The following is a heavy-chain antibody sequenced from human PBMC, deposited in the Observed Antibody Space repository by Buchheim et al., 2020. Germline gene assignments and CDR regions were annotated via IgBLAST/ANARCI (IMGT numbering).Heavy chain of an antibody. D-gene: IGHD3-9*01. J-gene: IGHJ4*02. Sequence: EVQLVESGGGLVQPGGSLKLCCVASGFNFRSYSMHWVSHAPWKGLVWLARVATAGSVTPYADSVSGRFTISRDSAKKTVYLRMDRLRAEDTALYYCSRANQVFTGTPYGGRGTL. CDR1: GFNFRSYS. V-gene: IGHV3-74*01. CDR3: SRANQVFTGTPY. CDR2: VATAGSVT.